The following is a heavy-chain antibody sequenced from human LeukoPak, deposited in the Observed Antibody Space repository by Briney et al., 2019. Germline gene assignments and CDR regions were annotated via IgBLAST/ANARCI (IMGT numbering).Heavy chain of an antibody. D-gene: IGHD2-2*01. CDR1: GGSISSSSYY. V-gene: IGHV4-39*01. CDR3: ARHTIVPAAMWYFDY. Sequence: SETLSITCTVSGGSISSSSYYWGWIRQPPGKGLEWIGSIYYSGSTYYNPSPKSRVTISVDTSKNQFSLKLSSVTAADTAVYYCARHTIVPAAMWYFDYWGQGTLVTVSS. J-gene: IGHJ4*02. CDR2: IYYSGST.